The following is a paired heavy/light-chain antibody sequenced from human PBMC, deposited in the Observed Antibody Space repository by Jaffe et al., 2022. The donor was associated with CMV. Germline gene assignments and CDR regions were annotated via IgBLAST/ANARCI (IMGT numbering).Heavy chain of an antibody. Sequence: QVQLQESGPGLVKPSETLSLTCNVSGGSISNYYWSWIRQPPGKGLEWIGYIYYSGSTNYNPSLKSRLTISVDTSKNQFSLKLSSVTAADTAVYYCARGGYFFGFDYWGQGTLVTVSS. CDR3: ARGGYFFGFDY. J-gene: IGHJ4*02. CDR1: GGSISNYY. D-gene: IGHD3-3*01. CDR2: IYYSGST. V-gene: IGHV4-59*01.
Light chain of an antibody. CDR3: QQYDNWPT. Sequence: EIVMTQSPATLSVSPGDRATLSCRASQSISSHLSWYQQKPGQAPRLLIYGASSRATGIPARFSGSGSATEFTLTISSLQSEDFAVYYCQQYDNWPTFGQGTKVEIK. CDR2: GAS. V-gene: IGKV3-15*01. J-gene: IGKJ1*01. CDR1: QSISSH.